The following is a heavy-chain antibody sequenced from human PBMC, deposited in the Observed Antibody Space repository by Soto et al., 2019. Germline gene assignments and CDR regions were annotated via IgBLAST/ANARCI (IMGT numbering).Heavy chain of an antibody. CDR1: GYTLTELS. Sequence: ASVKVSCKVSGYTLTELSMHWVRQAPGKGLEWMGGFDPEDGETIYAQKFQGRVTMTEDTSTDTAYMELSSLGSEDTAVYYCAISRLVDTPVVLSDCGQGTLDPGSS. CDR3: AISRLVDTPVVLSD. CDR2: FDPEDGET. D-gene: IGHD5-18*01. J-gene: IGHJ4*02. V-gene: IGHV1-24*01.